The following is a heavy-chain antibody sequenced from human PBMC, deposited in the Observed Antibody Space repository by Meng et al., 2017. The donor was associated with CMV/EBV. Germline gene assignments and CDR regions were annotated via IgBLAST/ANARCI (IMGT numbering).Heavy chain of an antibody. D-gene: IGHD7-27*01. CDR3: ASSGDHDAFDI. Sequence: SLKISCAASGFTFDDYAMHWVRQAPGKGLEWVSGISWNSGSIGYADSVKGRFTISRDNAKNSLYLQMSSLRAEDTAVYYCASSGDHDAFDIWGQGTMVTVSS. CDR2: ISWNSGSI. V-gene: IGHV3-9*01. CDR1: GFTFDDYA. J-gene: IGHJ3*02.